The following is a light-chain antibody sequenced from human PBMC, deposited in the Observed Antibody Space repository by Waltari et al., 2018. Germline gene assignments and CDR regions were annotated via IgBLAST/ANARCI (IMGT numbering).Light chain of an antibody. Sequence: DIQMSQSPSSLSASVGDRVTITCRASQGISSYLNWYQQKPGKAPKLLIYYANTLASGVPSRFSGSGSGTEFTLTINSLQPEDFATYYCQQGNSYPLTFGGGTKVEIK. CDR1: QGISSY. CDR2: YAN. CDR3: QQGNSYPLT. J-gene: IGKJ4*01. V-gene: IGKV1-9*01.